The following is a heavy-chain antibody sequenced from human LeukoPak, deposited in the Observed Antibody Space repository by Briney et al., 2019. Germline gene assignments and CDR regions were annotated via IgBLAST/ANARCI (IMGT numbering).Heavy chain of an antibody. D-gene: IGHD6-19*01. V-gene: IGHV3-23*01. J-gene: IGHJ4*02. CDR1: GFTFSSYA. CDR3: AKARGTTGWLPYFDY. CDR2: VNDGGDNT. Sequence: GGSLRLSCAASGFTFSSYAMSWVRQAPGKGLEWVSSVNDGGDNTYYADYLRGRFTVSRDNSRNTLWLQMNSLRAEDTAIYYCAKARGTTGWLPYFDYWGQGALVTVSS.